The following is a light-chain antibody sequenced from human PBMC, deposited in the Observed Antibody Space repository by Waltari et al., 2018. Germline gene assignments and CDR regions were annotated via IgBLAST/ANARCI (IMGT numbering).Light chain of an antibody. CDR1: RSNLGSNP. Sequence: QSVLTHPPSASGPPGQRFTISCSGSRSNLGSNPLNWYQQLPGAAPKLLLYSNDQRPSGVPDRFSGSKSGTSASLGISGLQSEDEADYYCATWDDSLNGQLFGGGTKLTVL. CDR2: SND. CDR3: ATWDDSLNGQL. V-gene: IGLV1-44*01. J-gene: IGLJ2*01.